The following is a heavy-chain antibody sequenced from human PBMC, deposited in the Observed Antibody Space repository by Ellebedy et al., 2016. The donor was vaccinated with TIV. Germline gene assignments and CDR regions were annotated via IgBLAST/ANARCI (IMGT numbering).Heavy chain of an antibody. Sequence: PGGSLRLSCAASGFTFSSYSMNWVRQAPGKGLEWVSSISRSSSYIYYADSVKGRFTISRDNAKNSLYLQMNSLRAEDTAVYYCARGGGSTIPLDYWGQGTLVTVSS. CDR3: ARGGGSTIPLDY. V-gene: IGHV3-21*01. J-gene: IGHJ4*02. CDR2: ISRSSSYI. CDR1: GFTFSSYS. D-gene: IGHD2-2*02.